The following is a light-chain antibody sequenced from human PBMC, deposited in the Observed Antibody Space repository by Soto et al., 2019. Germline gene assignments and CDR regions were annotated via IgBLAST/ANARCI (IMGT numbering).Light chain of an antibody. CDR3: QQYENLPT. CDR2: DVS. J-gene: IGKJ5*01. Sequence: IQMNQSPSSLSASVGDRVTITFQASQDIRNYLNWYQQKVGKAPKLLIYDVSNLETGVPSRFSGSGSGTDFTFNISSLHPEDIATYYCQQYENLPTFGQGTRLEI. V-gene: IGKV1-33*01. CDR1: QDIRNY.